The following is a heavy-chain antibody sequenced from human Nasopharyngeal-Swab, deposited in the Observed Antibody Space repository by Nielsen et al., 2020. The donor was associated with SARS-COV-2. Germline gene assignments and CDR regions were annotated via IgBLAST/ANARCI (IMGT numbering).Heavy chain of an antibody. CDR3: ARALGYCSGGSCYSGYFDY. V-gene: IGHV3-30*04. CDR1: GLSFSRYA. Sequence: GESLKISCVGSGLSFSRYAMHWVRQAPGKGLECVALISYDGSNIQYADSVRGRFTISRDNPKNTLYLQMNSLRAEDTAVYYCARALGYCSGGSCYSGYFDYWGQGTLVTVSS. CDR2: ISYDGSNI. J-gene: IGHJ4*02. D-gene: IGHD2-15*01.